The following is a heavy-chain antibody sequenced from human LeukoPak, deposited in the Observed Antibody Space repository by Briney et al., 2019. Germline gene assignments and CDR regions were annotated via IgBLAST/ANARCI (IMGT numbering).Heavy chain of an antibody. Sequence: GRSLRLSCAASGFAFSSYAMHWVRQAPGKGLEWVAVISYDGSNKYYADSVKGRFTISRDNSKNTLYLQMNSLRAEDTAVYYCARAGTGYSYGFFDYWGQGTLVTVSS. CDR3: ARAGTGYSYGFFDY. CDR1: GFAFSSYA. V-gene: IGHV3-30*04. CDR2: ISYDGSNK. J-gene: IGHJ4*02. D-gene: IGHD5-18*01.